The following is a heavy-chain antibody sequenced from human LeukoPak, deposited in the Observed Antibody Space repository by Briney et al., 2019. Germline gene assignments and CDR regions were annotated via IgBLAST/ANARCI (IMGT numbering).Heavy chain of an antibody. CDR2: ISSSGSTI. CDR3: ARGCYYERSGYCPFDY. V-gene: IGHV3-48*03. D-gene: IGHD3-22*01. Sequence: GGSLRLSCAASGFTFNIHEMNWVRLAPGKGLEWVSFISSSGSTIYYADSVKGRFTISRDNSKNTLYLQMNSLRADDTAVYYCARGCYYERSGYCPFDYWGPGTLVTVSS. CDR1: GFTFNIHE. J-gene: IGHJ4*02.